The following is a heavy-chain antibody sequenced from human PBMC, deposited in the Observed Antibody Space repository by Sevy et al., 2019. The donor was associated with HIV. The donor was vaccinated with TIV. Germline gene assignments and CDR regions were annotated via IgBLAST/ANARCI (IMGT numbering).Heavy chain of an antibody. V-gene: IGHV1-18*01. D-gene: IGHD6-13*01. CDR1: GYTFTSYG. CDR3: ASFHSSWYGKDFDY. J-gene: IGHJ4*02. Sequence: ASLKVSCKASGYTFTSYGISWVRQAPGQGLEWMGWISAYNGNTNYAQKLQGRVTMTTDTSTSTAYMELRSLRSDDTAVYYCASFHSSWYGKDFDYWGQGTLVTVSS. CDR2: ISAYNGNT.